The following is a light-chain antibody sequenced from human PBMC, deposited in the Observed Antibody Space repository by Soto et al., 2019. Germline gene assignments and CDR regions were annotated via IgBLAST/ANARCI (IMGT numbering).Light chain of an antibody. V-gene: IGLV1-40*01. CDR1: SSNIGAGYD. Sequence: QLVLTQPPSVSGAPGQRVTISCTGSSSNIGAGYDVHWYQQLPGTAPKLLIYSHNNRPSGVPDRFSGSKSGTSASLAITGLQAEDEADYYCQSYDSSLSDMVFGGGTKLTVL. CDR3: QSYDSSLSDMV. J-gene: IGLJ2*01. CDR2: SHN.